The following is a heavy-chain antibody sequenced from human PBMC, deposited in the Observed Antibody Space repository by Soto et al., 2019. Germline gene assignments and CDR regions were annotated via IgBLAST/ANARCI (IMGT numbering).Heavy chain of an antibody. CDR3: ATLWAAAGTGYYYYGMDV. CDR2: IYHSGST. J-gene: IGHJ6*02. CDR1: GGSISSSNW. V-gene: IGHV4-4*02. Sequence: QVQLQESGPGLVKPSGTLSLTCAVSGGSISSSNWWSWVRQPPGKGLEWIGEIYHSGSTNYNPSLKSRVTISVDTSKNQFSLKLSSVTAADTAVYYCATLWAAAGTGYYYYGMDVWGQGTTVTVSS. D-gene: IGHD6-13*01.